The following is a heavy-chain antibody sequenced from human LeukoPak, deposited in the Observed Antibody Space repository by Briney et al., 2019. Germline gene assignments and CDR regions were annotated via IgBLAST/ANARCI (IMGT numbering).Heavy chain of an antibody. Sequence: PGGSLRLSCAASGFIFSNYAMSWVRQAPGKGLEWVSVISGSDGTTYYADSVKGRFTISRDNSKNTVYLHMNNLRAEDTAMYYCAKDQDTMILVVSPFDSWGQGTLDSVSS. CDR1: GFIFSNYA. CDR2: ISGSDGTT. CDR3: AKDQDTMILVVSPFDS. J-gene: IGHJ4*02. D-gene: IGHD3-22*01. V-gene: IGHV3-23*01.